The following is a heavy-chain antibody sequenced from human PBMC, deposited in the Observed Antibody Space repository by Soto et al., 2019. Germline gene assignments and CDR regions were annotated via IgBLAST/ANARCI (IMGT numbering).Heavy chain of an antibody. D-gene: IGHD4-17*01. CDR3: AREDYGDSHDY. J-gene: IGHJ4*02. Sequence: QVQLVESGGGVVQPGRSLRLSCAASGFTFSNYGMHWVRRAPGKGLEWVAVIWYDGSNKYYADSVKGRFTISRDNSKNTLYLQMNSLRAEDTAVYYCAREDYGDSHDYWGQGTLVTVSS. CDR2: IWYDGSNK. V-gene: IGHV3-33*01. CDR1: GFTFSNYG.